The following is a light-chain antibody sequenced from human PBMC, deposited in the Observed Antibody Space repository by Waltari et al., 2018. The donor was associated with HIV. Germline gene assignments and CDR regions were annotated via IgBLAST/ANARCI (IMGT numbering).Light chain of an antibody. CDR1: STDISGYDY. CDR2: EVV. CDR3: SSSTGFNTPHV. J-gene: IGLJ1*01. V-gene: IGLV2-8*01. Sequence: QSALTQPPSASGSLGQSVTISCTGTSTDISGYDYVSWYQQHPGNAPKLLIYEVVKRPSGVPARFSACRSDNTASLTVSGLQPEDEGIYYCSSSTGFNTPHVFGTGTKVTVL.